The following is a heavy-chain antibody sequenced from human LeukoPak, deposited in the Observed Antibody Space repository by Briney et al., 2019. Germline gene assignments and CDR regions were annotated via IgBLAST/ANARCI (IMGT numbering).Heavy chain of an antibody. Sequence: PSETLSLTCAVYGGSFSGYYWSGIRQPPGKGLEWIGEINHSGSTNYNPSLKSRVTISVDTSKNQFSLKLSSVTAADTAVYYCARGRADSYVDYWGQGTLVTVSS. CDR1: GGSFSGYY. J-gene: IGHJ4*02. CDR3: ARGRADSYVDY. V-gene: IGHV4-34*01. CDR2: INHSGST. D-gene: IGHD5-18*01.